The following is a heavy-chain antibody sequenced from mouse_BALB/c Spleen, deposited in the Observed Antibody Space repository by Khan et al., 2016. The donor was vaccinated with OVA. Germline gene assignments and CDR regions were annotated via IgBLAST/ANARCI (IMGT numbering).Heavy chain of an antibody. Sequence: QVQLQQSGAELVKPGASVKLSCKTSGYTFTSYWIQWVKQRPGQGLGWIGQIFPGTGTTYYNENFKGKATLTIDTYSNTAYMQLSSLTSEYSAVYFCARGYFGNYEFAYWGQGTLVTVSA. V-gene: IGHV1S132*01. D-gene: IGHD2-1*01. J-gene: IGHJ3*01. CDR1: GYTFTSYW. CDR3: ARGYFGNYEFAY. CDR2: IFPGTGTT.